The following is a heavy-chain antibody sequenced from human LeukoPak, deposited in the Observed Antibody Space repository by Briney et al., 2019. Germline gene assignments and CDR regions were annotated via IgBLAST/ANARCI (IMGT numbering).Heavy chain of an antibody. CDR3: ARPSRIDEGKFDY. D-gene: IGHD1-26*01. Sequence: SVKVSCKASGGTFSSYAISWVRQAPGQGLEWMGGIIPIFGTANYAQKFQGRVTITADESTSTAYMELSSLRSEDTAVYYCARPSRIDEGKFDYWGQGTLVTVSS. CDR1: GGTFSSYA. J-gene: IGHJ4*02. V-gene: IGHV1-69*01. CDR2: IIPIFGTA.